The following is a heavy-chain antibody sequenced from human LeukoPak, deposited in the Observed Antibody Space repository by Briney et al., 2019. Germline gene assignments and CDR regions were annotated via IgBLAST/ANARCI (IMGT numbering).Heavy chain of an antibody. CDR2: ISNTDSTI. CDR3: ARDGGLSNNVCFLDY. Sequence: QPGGSLRLSCAGSGFIFSSYEMNWVRQAPGKGLEWVSYISNTDSTIYYADSVKGRFTISRDNAKNSLYLQMDSLRVEDTAVYYCARDGGLSNNVCFLDYWGQGTLVTVS. J-gene: IGHJ4*02. CDR1: GFIFSSYE. D-gene: IGHD2/OR15-2a*01. V-gene: IGHV3-48*03.